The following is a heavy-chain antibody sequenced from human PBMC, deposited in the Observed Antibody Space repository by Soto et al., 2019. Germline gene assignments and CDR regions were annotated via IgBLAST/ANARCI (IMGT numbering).Heavy chain of an antibody. CDR1: GGSVSSGSYY. D-gene: IGHD3-10*01. Sequence: SETLSLTCTVSGGSVSSGSYYWSWIREPPGKGLEWIGYIYYSGSTNYNPSLKSRVTISVDTSKNQFSLRLSSVTAADTAVYYCAREGTVYASWHYYGSGDPYYYYGMDVWGQGTRVTVSS. CDR2: IYYSGST. J-gene: IGHJ6*02. V-gene: IGHV4-61*01. CDR3: AREGTVYASWHYYGSGDPYYYYGMDV.